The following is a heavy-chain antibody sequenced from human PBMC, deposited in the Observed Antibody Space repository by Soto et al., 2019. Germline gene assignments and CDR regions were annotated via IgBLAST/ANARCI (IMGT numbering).Heavy chain of an antibody. D-gene: IGHD3-16*01. V-gene: IGHV1-69*02. J-gene: IGHJ6*02. Sequence: QVQLVQSGAEVKKPGSSVKVSCKASGGTFSSYTISWVRQAPGQGLEWMGRIIPIFGIANYAQKFQGRVTITTDKSTSTAYMELSSLSSEDTAVYYCASGGPADYYYGMDVWGQGTTVTVSS. CDR2: IIPIFGIA. CDR1: GGTFSSYT. CDR3: ASGGPADYYYGMDV.